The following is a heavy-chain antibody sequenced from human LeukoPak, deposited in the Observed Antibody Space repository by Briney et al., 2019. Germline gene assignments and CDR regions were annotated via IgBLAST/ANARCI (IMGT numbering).Heavy chain of an antibody. V-gene: IGHV3-30*02. J-gene: IGHJ6*02. CDR3: AKDKRMDV. Sequence: PGGFLRLSCAASGFTFSSYGMHWVRQAPGKGLEWVAFIRYDGSNKYYADFVKGRFTISRDNSKNALYLQMNSLRAEDTAVYYCAKDKRMDVWGLGTTVTVSS. CDR2: IRYDGSNK. CDR1: GFTFSSYG.